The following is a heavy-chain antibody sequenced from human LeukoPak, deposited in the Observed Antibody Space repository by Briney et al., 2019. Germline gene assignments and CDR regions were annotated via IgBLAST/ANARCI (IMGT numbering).Heavy chain of an antibody. CDR2: INSEGSST. J-gene: IGHJ5*02. CDR1: GFTFSGHW. CDR3: VRGNDH. V-gene: IGHV3-74*01. Sequence: GGSLRLSCAASGFTFSGHWMYWVRQAPGKGLVWVSRINSEGSSTAYAAFVKGRFTISRGNAKNTLFLQMNSLRVEDTAVYHCVRGNDHWGQGTLVTVSS.